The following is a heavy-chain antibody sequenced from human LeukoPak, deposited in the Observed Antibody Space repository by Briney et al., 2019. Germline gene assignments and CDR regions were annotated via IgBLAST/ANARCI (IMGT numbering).Heavy chain of an antibody. Sequence: ASVKVSCKTSGYSFSTFDINWVRQATGQGLEWMGWMNPNSGNTNYEQKFQGRLTMTRDTSISTAYMELSSLGSEDTAVYYCARGCILVQGVTILYGMDVWGQGTTVTVSS. D-gene: IGHD3-10*01. CDR3: ARGCILVQGVTILYGMDV. CDR1: GYSFSTFD. V-gene: IGHV1-8*01. CDR2: MNPNSGNT. J-gene: IGHJ6*02.